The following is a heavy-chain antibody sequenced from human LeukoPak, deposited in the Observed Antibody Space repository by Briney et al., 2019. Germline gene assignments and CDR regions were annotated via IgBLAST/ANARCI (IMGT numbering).Heavy chain of an antibody. Sequence: ESGPTLVKPTQTLTLTCTFSGFSLSTSGVGVGWIRQPPGKALEWLALIYLGDDKPYTPSLKSRLTITKDTPTNQVVLTICNMDPVDRATYYCAHRPSNGGYGHWGQGTLVTVSS. D-gene: IGHD5-12*01. CDR1: GFSLSTSGVG. J-gene: IGHJ4*02. CDR2: IYLGDDK. V-gene: IGHV2-5*02. CDR3: AHRPSNGGYGH.